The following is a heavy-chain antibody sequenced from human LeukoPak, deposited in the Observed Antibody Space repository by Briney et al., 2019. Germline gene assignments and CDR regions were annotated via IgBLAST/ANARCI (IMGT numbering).Heavy chain of an antibody. V-gene: IGHV1-18*01. CDR2: ISTYNGDT. CDR3: AREGLGELTLDY. D-gene: IGHD3-16*01. J-gene: IGHJ4*02. CDR1: GYTFTSYG. Sequence: GASVKVSCKASGYTFTSYGISWVRQDPGQGLEWMGWISTYNGDTNYAQKLQGRVTMTTDTSTNTAYMELRSLRSDDTAVYYCAREGLGELTLDYWGQGTLVTVSS.